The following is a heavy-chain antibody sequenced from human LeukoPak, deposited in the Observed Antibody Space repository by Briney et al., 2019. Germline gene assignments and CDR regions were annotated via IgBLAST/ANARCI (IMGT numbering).Heavy chain of an antibody. D-gene: IGHD4-23*01. CDR3: ARVYGGNTPFDY. V-gene: IGHV3-74*01. J-gene: IGHJ4*02. CDR2: INSDGSTT. CDR1: GFTFSTYW. Sequence: GGSLRFSCAASGFTFSTYWMHWVRQAPGKGLVWVSRINSDGSTTSYADSVKGRFTISRDNAKNTLYLQMDSLRAEDTAVYYCARVYGGNTPFDYWGQGTLVTVSS.